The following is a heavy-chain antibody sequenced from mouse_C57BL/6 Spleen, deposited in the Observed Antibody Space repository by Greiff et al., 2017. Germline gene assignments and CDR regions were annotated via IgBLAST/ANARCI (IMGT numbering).Heavy chain of an antibody. V-gene: IGHV1-15*01. D-gene: IGHD1-1*01. CDR2: IDPETGGT. CDR1: GYTFTDYE. J-gene: IGHJ1*03. Sequence: QVQLQQSGAELVRPGASVTLSCKASGYTFTDYEMHWVKQTPVHGLEWIGAIDPETGGTAYNQKFKGKAILTADKSSSTAYMELRSLTSEDSAVYYCTAYYYGSTPWYFGVWGTGTTVTVSS. CDR3: TAYYYGSTPWYFGV.